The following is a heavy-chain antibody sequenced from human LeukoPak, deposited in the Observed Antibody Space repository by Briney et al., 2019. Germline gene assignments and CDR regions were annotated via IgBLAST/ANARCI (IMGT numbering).Heavy chain of an antibody. Sequence: GGSLSPSGPALGFSFSAAGLNWFGQAQGKGLEWAGLIRRKADGGTPDYIAPVKGRFTISRDDSKDTLYLQMNSLNTEDTAMYYCTTRSPARYCSDGACYSSADYWGQGTLVTVSS. CDR1: GFSFSAAG. D-gene: IGHD2-15*01. J-gene: IGHJ4*02. CDR3: TTRSPARYCSDGACYSSADY. CDR2: IRRKADGGTP. V-gene: IGHV3-15*07.